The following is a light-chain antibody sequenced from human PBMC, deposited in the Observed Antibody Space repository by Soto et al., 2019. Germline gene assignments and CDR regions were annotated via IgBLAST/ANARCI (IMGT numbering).Light chain of an antibody. CDR2: DAS. J-gene: IGKJ5*01. Sequence: EIVLTQSPATLSLSPGERATLSCRASQSVDRRLAWYQQKPGQAPSLLIFDASNRATGVPARFSGGGSGTDFTLTISSLEPEDFAVYYCQQRNDWRRGTFGQGTRLEIK. CDR1: QSVDRR. CDR3: QQRNDWRRGT. V-gene: IGKV3-11*01.